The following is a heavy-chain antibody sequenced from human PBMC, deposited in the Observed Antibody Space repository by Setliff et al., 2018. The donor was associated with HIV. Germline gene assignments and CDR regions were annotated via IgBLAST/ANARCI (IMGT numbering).Heavy chain of an antibody. D-gene: IGHD6-19*01. CDR2: IWYDGSNK. Sequence: GGSLRLSREASGFSFSSYTMNWVRQSPGKGLEWVAVIWYDGSNKYYADSVKGRFTISRDNAKNSLYLQMNSLRAEDTAVYYCARAVHSGWYYFDYWGQGTLVTV. CDR1: GFSFSSYT. CDR3: ARAVHSGWYYFDY. J-gene: IGHJ4*02. V-gene: IGHV3-33*08.